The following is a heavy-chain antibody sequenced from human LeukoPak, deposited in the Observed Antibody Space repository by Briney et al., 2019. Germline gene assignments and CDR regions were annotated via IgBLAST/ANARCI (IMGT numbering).Heavy chain of an antibody. D-gene: IGHD2-15*01. Sequence: ASVKVSCKASGYTFTNYDMHWVRQAPGQGLEWMGWISGYNGKTKYAQKLQDRVTMTTDTSTTTAYMELRSLRSDDTAVYYCASAGAVVDHWFDPWGQGTLVTVSS. J-gene: IGHJ5*02. CDR3: ASAGAVVDHWFDP. V-gene: IGHV1-18*04. CDR1: GYTFTNYD. CDR2: ISGYNGKT.